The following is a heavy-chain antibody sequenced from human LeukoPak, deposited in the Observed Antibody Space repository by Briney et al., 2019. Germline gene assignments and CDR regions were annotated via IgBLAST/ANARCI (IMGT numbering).Heavy chain of an antibody. Sequence: ASVKVSCKASGYTFTGYYMHWVRQAPGQGLEWMGRINPNSGGTNYAQMFQGRVTMTRDTSISTAYMELSRLRSDDTAVYYCAREPTSSSWYGYYYMDVWGKGTTVTVSS. CDR1: GYTFTGYY. CDR2: INPNSGGT. CDR3: AREPTSSSWYGYYYMDV. V-gene: IGHV1-2*06. J-gene: IGHJ6*03. D-gene: IGHD6-13*01.